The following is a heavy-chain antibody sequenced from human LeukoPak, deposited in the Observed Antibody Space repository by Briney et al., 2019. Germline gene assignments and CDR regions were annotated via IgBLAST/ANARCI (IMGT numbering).Heavy chain of an antibody. D-gene: IGHD2-8*01. J-gene: IGHJ4*02. Sequence: PSETLSLTCTVSGGSISSRNYYWGWIRQPPGKGLEWIGNIHCSGSTYYSPSLKNRVTISVDTSKNQFSLRLKSVTAADTAVYYCWRPHCSNSVCSSSRVDFWGQGTLVTVSS. V-gene: IGHV4-39*01. CDR2: IHCSGST. CDR3: WRPHCSNSVCSSSRVDF. CDR1: GGSISSRNYY.